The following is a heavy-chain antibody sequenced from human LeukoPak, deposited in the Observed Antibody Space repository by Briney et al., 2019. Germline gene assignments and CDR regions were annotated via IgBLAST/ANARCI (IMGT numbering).Heavy chain of an antibody. J-gene: IGHJ4*02. V-gene: IGHV3-21*05. Sequence: GGSLRLSCVASGFTFSIYIMNWVRQAPGKGLEWVSYISKNSDDIYNADSVRGRFTISRDNAKNSLYLQMNSLRAEDTAVYYCARDFRHGAFDYWGQGTLVTVSS. CDR3: ARDFRHGAFDY. CDR1: GFTFSIYI. CDR2: ISKNSDDI.